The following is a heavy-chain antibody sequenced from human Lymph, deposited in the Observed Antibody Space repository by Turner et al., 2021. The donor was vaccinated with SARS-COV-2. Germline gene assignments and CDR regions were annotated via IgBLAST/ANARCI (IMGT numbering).Heavy chain of an antibody. CDR3: ARGSRDCSSTSCYPFFDY. Sequence: QVQLVQSGAEVKKPGSSVKVSCKASGGTFSSYAIRWVRQAPGQGLEWMGEIIPIVGTANYAQKFQGRVTITADASTSTANMELSSLRSEDTAVYYCARGSRDCSSTSCYPFFDYWGQGTLVTVSS. D-gene: IGHD2-2*01. V-gene: IGHV1-69*01. CDR1: GGTFSSYA. CDR2: IIPIVGTA. J-gene: IGHJ4*02.